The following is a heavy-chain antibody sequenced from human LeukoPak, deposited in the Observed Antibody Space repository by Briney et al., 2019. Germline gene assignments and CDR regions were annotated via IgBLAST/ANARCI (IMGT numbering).Heavy chain of an antibody. CDR1: GGSISSSSYY. J-gene: IGHJ4*02. CDR2: IYYSGST. CDR3: ARQRDSSGYYYFDY. D-gene: IGHD3-22*01. V-gene: IGHV4-39*01. Sequence: PSETLSLTCTVSGGSISSSSYYWGWIRQPPGKGLEWIGSIYYSGSTYYNPSLKSRVTISVDTSKNQFSLKLSSVTAADTAVYYCARQRDSSGYYYFDYWGQGTLVTVSS.